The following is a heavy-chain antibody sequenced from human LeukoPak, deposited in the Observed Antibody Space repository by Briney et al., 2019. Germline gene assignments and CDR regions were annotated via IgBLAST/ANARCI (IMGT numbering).Heavy chain of an antibody. Sequence: GGSLRLSCAASRFTFSSYAMYWVRQAPGKGLEWVAVISYDGSNKYYADSVKGRFTISRDNSKNTLFLQMESLRAEDTAVYYCASRRYSSGWYGVDWFDPWGQGTLVTVSS. CDR2: ISYDGSNK. CDR1: RFTFSSYA. CDR3: ASRRYSSGWYGVDWFDP. D-gene: IGHD6-19*01. V-gene: IGHV3-30*04. J-gene: IGHJ5*02.